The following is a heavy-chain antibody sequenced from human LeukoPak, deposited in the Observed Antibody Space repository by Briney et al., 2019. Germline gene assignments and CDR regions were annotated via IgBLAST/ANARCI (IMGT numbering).Heavy chain of an antibody. V-gene: IGHV4-34*01. CDR1: GGSFSGYY. CDR2: INHSGST. J-gene: IGHJ4*02. CDR3: ARAAAGDSNY. Sequence: SETLSLTCAVYGGSFSGYYWSWIRQPPGKGLEWIGEINHSGSTNYNPSLKSRVTISVDTSKNQFSLKLSSVTAADTAVYYCARAAAGDSNYWGQGTLVTVSS. D-gene: IGHD7-27*01.